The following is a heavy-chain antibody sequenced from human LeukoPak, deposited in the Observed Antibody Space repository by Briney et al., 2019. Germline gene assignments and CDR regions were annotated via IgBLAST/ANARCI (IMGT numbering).Heavy chain of an antibody. Sequence: GGSLRLSCAASGFTFDDYGMSWVRQAPGKGLEWVSGINWNGGSTGYADSVKGRFTISRDNAKNSLYLQMNSLRAEDTAVYYCARDPGVPAALGWFDPWGQGTLVTVS. CDR3: ARDPGVPAALGWFDP. D-gene: IGHD2-2*01. CDR2: INWNGGST. J-gene: IGHJ5*02. V-gene: IGHV3-20*04. CDR1: GFTFDDYG.